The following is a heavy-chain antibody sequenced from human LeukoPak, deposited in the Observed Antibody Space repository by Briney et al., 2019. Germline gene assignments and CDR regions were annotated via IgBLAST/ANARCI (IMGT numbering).Heavy chain of an antibody. J-gene: IGHJ5*02. Sequence: GGSLRLSCAASGFTFSSYWMHWVRQAPGKGLVWVSRISTDGSNTAYADSVRGRFTISRDNAKNTLYLQMNSLRAEDTALYYCARDAHCTGTSCYSVLFDPWGQGTLVTVSS. CDR3: ARDAHCTGTSCYSVLFDP. CDR2: ISTDGSNT. CDR1: GFTFSSYW. V-gene: IGHV3-74*01. D-gene: IGHD2-2*01.